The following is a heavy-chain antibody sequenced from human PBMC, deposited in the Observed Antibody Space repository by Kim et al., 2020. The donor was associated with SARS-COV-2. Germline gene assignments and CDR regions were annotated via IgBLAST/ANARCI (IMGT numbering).Heavy chain of an antibody. J-gene: IGHJ4*02. CDR2: SSSGGTT. V-gene: IGHV3-23*01. Sequence: SSSGGTTYYADSLKGRFTISRDNSKNTLYLQMNSLRAEDTAVYYCARRYYWGQGTLVTVSS. CDR3: ARRYY.